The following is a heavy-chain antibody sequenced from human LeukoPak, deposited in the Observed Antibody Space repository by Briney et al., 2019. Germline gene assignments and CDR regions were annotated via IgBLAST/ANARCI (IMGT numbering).Heavy chain of an antibody. J-gene: IGHJ4*02. Sequence: GGSLRLSCAAYGFTFSSYAMHWVRQAPGKGLEWVSAISGSGGSTYYADSVKGRFTISRDNSKNTLYLQMNSLRAEDTAVYYCAKDIRRTVITGRVDYWGQGTLVTVSS. V-gene: IGHV3-23*01. D-gene: IGHD3-22*01. CDR3: AKDIRRTVITGRVDY. CDR1: GFTFSSYA. CDR2: ISGSGGST.